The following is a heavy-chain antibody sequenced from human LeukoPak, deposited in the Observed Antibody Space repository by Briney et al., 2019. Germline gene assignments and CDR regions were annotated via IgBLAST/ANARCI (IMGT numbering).Heavy chain of an antibody. Sequence: GGSPRLSCAASGFTYSSYWMNWVRQAPGKGLVWVSRIASDGSSTTYADSVKGRFSISRDNSKNTLYLQMNSLRAEDTAVYYCAKDRATSFDYWGQGTLVTVSS. CDR1: GFTYSSYW. CDR2: IASDGSST. V-gene: IGHV3-74*01. CDR3: AKDRATSFDY. J-gene: IGHJ4*02.